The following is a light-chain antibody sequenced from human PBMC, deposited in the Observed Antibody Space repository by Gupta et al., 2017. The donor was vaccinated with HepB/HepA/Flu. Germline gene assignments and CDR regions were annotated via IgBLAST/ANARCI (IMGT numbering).Light chain of an antibody. J-gene: IGLJ3*02. CDR1: SGINVGTYN. Sequence: QAVVTQPSSLSASPGASPSLTCTLRSGINVGTYNIYWYQQKPGSPPHFLLRYKSDSDKQQGSGVPSRFSGSKDASANAGILLISGLQSEDKADYYCMIWHSSAWVFGGGTKLTVL. CDR3: MIWHSSAWV. CDR2: YKSDSDK. V-gene: IGLV5-45*02.